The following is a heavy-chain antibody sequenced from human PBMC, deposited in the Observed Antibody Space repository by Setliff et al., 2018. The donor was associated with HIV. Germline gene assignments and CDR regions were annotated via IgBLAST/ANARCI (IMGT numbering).Heavy chain of an antibody. V-gene: IGHV3-15*01. Sequence: GGSLRLSCAASGFTFSNAWMSWVRQAPGKGLEWVGRIKSKIDVGTIDYAAPVKGRFTISRDDSKNTLYLQMNNLRPEDTAVYYCAKDFQWSTVNTPLNYRYGMDVWGQGTTVTVSS. CDR3: AKDFQWSTVNTPLNYRYGMDV. J-gene: IGHJ6*02. CDR1: GFTFSNAW. CDR2: IKSKIDVGTI. D-gene: IGHD4-17*01.